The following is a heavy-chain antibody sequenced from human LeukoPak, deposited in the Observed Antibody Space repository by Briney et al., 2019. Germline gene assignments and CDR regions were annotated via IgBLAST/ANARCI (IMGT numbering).Heavy chain of an antibody. CDR3: ATDGGGSSSYYLDY. CDR2: IISIFGTA. D-gene: IGHD1-26*01. V-gene: IGHV1-69*05. J-gene: IGHJ4*02. Sequence: ASVKVSCKASGGTFISYAMSWVRQAPGQGLEWMGGIISIFGTANYAQKFQGSVTITTDESTSTAYMELSSLRSEDTAVYYCATDGGGSSSYYLDYWGQGTLVTVSS. CDR1: GGTFISYA.